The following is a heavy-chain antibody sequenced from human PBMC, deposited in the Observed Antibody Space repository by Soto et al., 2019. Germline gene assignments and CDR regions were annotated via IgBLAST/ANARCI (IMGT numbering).Heavy chain of an antibody. CDR3: AGEWMKAAAYNWFDP. D-gene: IGHD6-13*01. CDR2: IYYSGST. V-gene: IGHV4-31*03. CDR1: GGSISSGGYY. J-gene: IGHJ5*02. Sequence: QVQLQESGPGLVKPSQNLSLTCTVSGGSISSGGYYWSWIRQHPGKGLEWLGYIYYSGSTYYNPPLKSGVTISVDTYKNQFSLKQSAVTDADTAVYYCAGEWMKAAAYNWFDPWGQGTLVTVSS.